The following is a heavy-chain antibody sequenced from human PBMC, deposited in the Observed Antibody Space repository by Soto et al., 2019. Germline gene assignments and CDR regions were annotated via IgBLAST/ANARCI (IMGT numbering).Heavy chain of an antibody. CDR2: INHSGST. V-gene: IGHV4-34*01. J-gene: IGHJ5*02. D-gene: IGHD4-4*01. CDR3: ARERWTTVTTKWFDP. CDR1: GGSFSGYY. Sequence: ASETLSLTCAVYGGSFSGYYWSWIRQPPGKGLEWIGEINHSGSTNYNPSLKSRVTISVDTSKNQFSLKLSSVTAADTAVYYCARERWTTVTTKWFDPWGQGTLVTSPQ.